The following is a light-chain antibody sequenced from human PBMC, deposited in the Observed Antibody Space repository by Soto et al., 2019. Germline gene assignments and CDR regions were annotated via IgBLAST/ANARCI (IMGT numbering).Light chain of an antibody. Sequence: QSALTQPRSVSGSPGQSVTISCTGTSSDVGGYNYVSWYQQHPGKAPKLMIYDVSKRPSGVPDRFSGSKSGNTASLTISGLQAEDEADYYCCSYAGSYTFVLFGGGTKLTGL. CDR3: CSYAGSYTFVL. J-gene: IGLJ2*01. V-gene: IGLV2-11*01. CDR2: DVS. CDR1: SSDVGGYNY.